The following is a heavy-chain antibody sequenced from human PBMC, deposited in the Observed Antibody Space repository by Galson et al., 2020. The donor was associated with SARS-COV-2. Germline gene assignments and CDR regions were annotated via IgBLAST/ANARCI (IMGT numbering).Heavy chain of an antibody. D-gene: IGHD5-12*01. CDR3: ARDEDGYNDV. CDR2: INPSGST. J-gene: IGHJ4*02. V-gene: IGHV4-34*01. Sequence: PSETLSLTCAVYGGSFSGYYWSWIRQPPGKGLEWIGEINPSGSTNYNPSLKSRVTMSVDTSKNQFSLKLSSVTAADTAVYYCARDEDGYNDVWGQGTLVAVSS. CDR1: GGSFSGYY.